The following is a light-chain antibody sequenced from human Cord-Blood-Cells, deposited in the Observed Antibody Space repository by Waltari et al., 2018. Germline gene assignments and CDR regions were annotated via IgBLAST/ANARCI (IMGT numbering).Light chain of an antibody. CDR2: EGS. Sequence: QSALTQPASVSGSPGQSITISCTGTSSDAGRYNLVSWYQQHPGKAPKLMIYEGSKRPSVVSNRFSGSKSGNTASLTISGLQAEDEADYYCCSYAGSSTWVFGGGTKLTVL. CDR1: SSDAGRYNL. CDR3: CSYAGSSTWV. V-gene: IGLV2-23*01. J-gene: IGLJ3*02.